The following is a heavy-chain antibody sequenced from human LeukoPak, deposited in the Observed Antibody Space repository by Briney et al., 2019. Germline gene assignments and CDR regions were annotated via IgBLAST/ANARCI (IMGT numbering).Heavy chain of an antibody. V-gene: IGHV4-38-2*02. CDR2: IYHSGNT. J-gene: IGHJ4*02. Sequence: SETLSLTCTISGYSISSGYYWGWIRQPPGKGLEWIGSIYHSGNTYYNPSLQSRVTISVDTSKNQFSLKLSSVTAADTAVYYCARDLGDYWGQGTLVTVSS. CDR1: GYSISSGYY. CDR3: ARDLGDY.